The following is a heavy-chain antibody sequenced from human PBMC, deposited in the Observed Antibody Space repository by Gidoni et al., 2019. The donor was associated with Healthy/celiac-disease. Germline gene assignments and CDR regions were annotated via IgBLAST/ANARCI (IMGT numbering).Heavy chain of an antibody. J-gene: IGHJ4*02. Sequence: QVQLQESGPGLVKPSETLSLTCTVSGGSVSSGSYYWSWIRQPPGKGLEWIGYIYYSGSTNYNPSLKSRVTISVDTSKNQFSLKLSSVTAADTAVYYCAISSSWYIYFDYWGQGTLVTVSS. CDR3: AISSSWYIYFDY. D-gene: IGHD6-13*01. CDR2: IYYSGST. CDR1: GGSVSSGSYY. V-gene: IGHV4-61*01.